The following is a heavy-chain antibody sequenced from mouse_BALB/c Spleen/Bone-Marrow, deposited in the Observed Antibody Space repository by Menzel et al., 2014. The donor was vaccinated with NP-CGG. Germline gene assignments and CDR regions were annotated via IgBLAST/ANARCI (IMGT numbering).Heavy chain of an antibody. CDR1: GFTFSSYT. Sequence: EVKLQESGGGLVKPGGSLKLSCAASGFTFSSYTMSWVRQTPEKRLEWVATISSGGSYTYYPDSVKGRFTISRDNAKNTLYLQMSSQKSEDTAMYYCTRSYYRYDEEAWFAYWGQGTLVTVSA. V-gene: IGHV5-6-4*01. D-gene: IGHD2-14*01. CDR2: ISSGGSYT. CDR3: TRSYYRYDEEAWFAY. J-gene: IGHJ3*01.